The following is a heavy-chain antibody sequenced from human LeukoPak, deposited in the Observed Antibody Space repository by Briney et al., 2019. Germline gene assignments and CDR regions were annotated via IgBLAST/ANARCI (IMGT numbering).Heavy chain of an antibody. D-gene: IGHD2-8*01. CDR1: GYTFTGYY. J-gene: IGHJ4*02. CDR2: INPNSGGT. V-gene: IGHV1-2*02. CDR3: ARWGGHCTSGLCYYFDC. Sequence: LGASVKVSCKASGYTFTGYYMHWVRQAPGQGLEWTGWINPNSGGTNYAQKFQGRVTMTRDTSISTAYMELSRLRSDDTAVYYCARWGGHCTSGLCYYFDCWGQGTLVTVSS.